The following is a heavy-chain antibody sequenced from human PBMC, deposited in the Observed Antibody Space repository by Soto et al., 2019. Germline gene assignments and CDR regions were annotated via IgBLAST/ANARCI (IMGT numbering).Heavy chain of an antibody. CDR2: IIPILGIA. D-gene: IGHD2-15*01. V-gene: IGHV1-69*02. CDR1: GGTFSSYT. CDR3: ARHPGRPYYYYGMDV. J-gene: IGHJ6*02. Sequence: GPSVKVSCKASGGTFSSYTISWVRQAPGQGLEWMGRIIPILGIANYAQKFQGRVTITADKSTSTAYMGLSSLRSEDTAVYYCARHPGRPYYYYGMDVWGQGTTVTVSS.